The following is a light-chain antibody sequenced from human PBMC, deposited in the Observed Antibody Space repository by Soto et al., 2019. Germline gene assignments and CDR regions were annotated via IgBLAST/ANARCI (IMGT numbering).Light chain of an antibody. J-gene: IGKJ1*01. CDR2: GAS. Sequence: EIVMTQSPATLSVSPGERATLSCRASQRVSSDLAWYHQKPGQAPRLLIYGASNRATGIPDRFSGSGSGTDFTLTISRLEPEDFAVYYCQQYGSSGTFGQGTKVDIK. V-gene: IGKV3-20*01. CDR1: QRVSSD. CDR3: QQYGSSGT.